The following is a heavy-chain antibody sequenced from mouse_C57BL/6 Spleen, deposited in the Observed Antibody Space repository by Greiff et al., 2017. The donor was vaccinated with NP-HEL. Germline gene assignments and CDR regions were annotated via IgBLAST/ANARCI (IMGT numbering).Heavy chain of an antibody. Sequence: VQLQQSGAELVKPGASVKISCKASGYAFSSYWMNWVKQRPGKGLEWIGQIYPGDGDTNYNGKFKGKATLTADKSSSTAYMQLSSLTSEDSAVYFCARGTTVAFYYAMDDWGQGTSVTVSS. CDR1: GYAFSSYW. CDR3: ARGTTVAFYYAMDD. D-gene: IGHD1-1*01. V-gene: IGHV1-80*01. CDR2: IYPGDGDT. J-gene: IGHJ4*01.